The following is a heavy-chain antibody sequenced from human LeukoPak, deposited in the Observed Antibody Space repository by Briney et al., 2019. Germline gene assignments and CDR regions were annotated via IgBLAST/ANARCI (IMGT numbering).Heavy chain of an antibody. V-gene: IGHV1-69*06. D-gene: IGHD3-10*01. CDR2: IIPIFGRA. J-gene: IGHJ3*02. CDR1: GGTFTSYA. CDR3: ARDRGRRFGELLSIDAFDI. Sequence: VASVTLSFKSSGGTFTSYAISWVRQAPGQGLEWMGGIIPIFGRANYSQKFHGRVTITADTSTSTGYRELSSLRSEETAVCYCARDRGRRFGELLSIDAFDIWGQGTMVTVSS.